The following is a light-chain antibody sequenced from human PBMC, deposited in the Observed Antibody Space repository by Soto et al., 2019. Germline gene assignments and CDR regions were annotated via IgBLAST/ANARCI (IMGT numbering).Light chain of an antibody. CDR1: QNIDNY. CDR3: QQAYNDRWT. V-gene: IGKV1-39*01. CDR2: TAS. J-gene: IGKJ1*01. Sequence: DIQMTQSPSFLSASVGDRVTISCRASQNIDNYLNWYQHKPGKAPTLLIYTASSLYSGVPSRFSGSGSGTDFTLTIASLQPEDFAIYYCQQAYNDRWTFGQGTKVDLK.